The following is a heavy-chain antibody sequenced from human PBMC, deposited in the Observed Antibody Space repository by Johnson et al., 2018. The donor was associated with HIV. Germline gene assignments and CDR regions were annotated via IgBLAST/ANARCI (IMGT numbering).Heavy chain of an antibody. Sequence: EVQLVESGGGLVQPGGSLRLSCAASGFTFSRYDTHWVRQAPGKGLEYVSGITNGGSTYSADSVKGRFTISRDNSRNTLYLQMGSLRPEDMAVYYCARASALDIWGQGTMVTVSS. CDR3: ARASALDI. CDR1: GFTFSRYD. CDR2: ITNGGST. V-gene: IGHV3-64*07. J-gene: IGHJ3*02.